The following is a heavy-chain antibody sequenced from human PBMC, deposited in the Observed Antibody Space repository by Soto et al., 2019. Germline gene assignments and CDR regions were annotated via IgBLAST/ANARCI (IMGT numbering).Heavy chain of an antibody. V-gene: IGHV1-3*01. D-gene: IGHD2-15*01. CDR3: ASAGYCIGDSCSHAIDY. CDR2: INAGKGNK. CDR1: GYTFTSYA. Sequence: ASVKVSCKASGYTFTSYAMHWGRQAPGQRLEWMGWINAGKGNKRYSQNFQGRVTITRDTSASTAYMELSSLRSEDTAVYYCASAGYCIGDSCSHAIDYWGQGALVTVSS. J-gene: IGHJ4*02.